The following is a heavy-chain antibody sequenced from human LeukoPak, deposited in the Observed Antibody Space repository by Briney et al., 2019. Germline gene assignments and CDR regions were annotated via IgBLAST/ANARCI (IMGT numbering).Heavy chain of an antibody. V-gene: IGHV4-34*01. CDR2: INHSGST. Sequence: SETLSLTCAVYGGSFSGYYWSWIRQPPGKGLECIGEINHSGSTNYNPSLKSRVTISVDTSKNQFSLKLSSVTAADTAVYYCARAPYYYGSGNNGMDVWGKGTTVTVSS. CDR1: GGSFSGYY. D-gene: IGHD3-10*01. J-gene: IGHJ6*04. CDR3: ARAPYYYGSGNNGMDV.